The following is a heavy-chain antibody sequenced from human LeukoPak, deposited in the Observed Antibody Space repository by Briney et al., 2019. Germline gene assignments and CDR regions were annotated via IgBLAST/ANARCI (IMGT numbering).Heavy chain of an antibody. J-gene: IGHJ6*03. Sequence: GSSVKVSCKASGGTFSSYAISWVRQAPGQGLEWIGRIIPIFGTANYAQKFQGRVTITTDESTSTAYMELSSLRSEDTAVYYCAREPGRDYYYYMDVWGKGTTVTVSS. V-gene: IGHV1-69*05. CDR1: GGTFSSYA. CDR3: AREPGRDYYYYMDV. D-gene: IGHD1-14*01. CDR2: IIPIFGTA.